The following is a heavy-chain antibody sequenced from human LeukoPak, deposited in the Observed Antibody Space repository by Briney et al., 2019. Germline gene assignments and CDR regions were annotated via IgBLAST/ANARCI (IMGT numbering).Heavy chain of an antibody. J-gene: IGHJ4*02. D-gene: IGHD6-19*01. CDR2: ISGSGGST. CDR3: AKAEDIAVAGNNFDY. Sequence: PGGSLRLSCAASGFTFSSYAMSWVRQAPGKGLEGVSAISGSGGSTYYGDSVKGRFTISRDNSKNTLYLQMNSLRAEDTAVYYCAKAEDIAVAGNNFDYWGQGTLVTVSS. CDR1: GFTFSSYA. V-gene: IGHV3-23*01.